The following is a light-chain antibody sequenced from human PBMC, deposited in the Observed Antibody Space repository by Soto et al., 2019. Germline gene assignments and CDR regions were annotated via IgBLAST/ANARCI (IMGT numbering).Light chain of an antibody. CDR1: SSDVGGYNY. CDR2: DVS. J-gene: IGLJ1*01. CDR3: CSYTSHNTYV. V-gene: IGLV2-14*01. Sequence: QFVLTQPASVSGSPGQSITISCTGTSSDVGGYNYVSWYQQHPDKAPKLMIYDVSNRPSGVSNRFSGSKSGNTASLTISALQAEDETDYYCCSYTSHNTYVFGTGTKLTVL.